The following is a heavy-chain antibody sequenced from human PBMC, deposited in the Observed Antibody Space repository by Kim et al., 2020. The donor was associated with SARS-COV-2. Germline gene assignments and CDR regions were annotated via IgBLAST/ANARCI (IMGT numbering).Heavy chain of an antibody. CDR3: AKDMTGYSSGWYAFDI. CDR2: ISWNSGSI. D-gene: IGHD6-19*01. CDR1: GFTFDDYA. J-gene: IGHJ3*02. V-gene: IGHV3-9*01. Sequence: GGSLRLSCAASGFTFDDYAMHWVRQAPGKGLEWVSGISWNSGSIGYADSVKGRFTISRDNAKNSLYLQMNSLRAEDTALYYCAKDMTGYSSGWYAFDIWGQGTMVTVSS.